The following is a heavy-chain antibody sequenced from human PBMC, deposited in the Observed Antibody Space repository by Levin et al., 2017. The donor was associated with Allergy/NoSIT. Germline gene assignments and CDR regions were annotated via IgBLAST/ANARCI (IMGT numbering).Heavy chain of an antibody. CDR3: ARVRVAGSGSYNHQGWFDP. CDR2: ISASNGHT. CDR1: GFAFTTYG. V-gene: IGHV1-18*01. Sequence: ASVKVSCKASGFAFTTYGISWVRQAPGQGLEWMGWISASNGHTQYAQSFQGRVTLTTDTAARTAYMYLTSLRSDDTAVYFWARVRVAGSGSYNHQGWFDPWGQGSLVTVSS. D-gene: IGHD3-10*01. J-gene: IGHJ5*02.